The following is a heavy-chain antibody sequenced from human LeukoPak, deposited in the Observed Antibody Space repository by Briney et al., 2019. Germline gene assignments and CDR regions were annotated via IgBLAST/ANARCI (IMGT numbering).Heavy chain of an antibody. CDR2: IYTSGST. CDR1: GGSISSGSYY. V-gene: IGHV4-61*02. J-gene: IGHJ5*02. Sequence: PSQTLSLTCTVSGGSISSGSYYWSWIRQPAGKGLEWIGRIYTSGSTNYNPSLKSRVTISVDTSKNQFSLKLSSVTAADTAVYYCARDLSRYYDSSGYYYVLGWFDPWGQGTLVTVSS. D-gene: IGHD3-22*01. CDR3: ARDLSRYYDSSGYYYVLGWFDP.